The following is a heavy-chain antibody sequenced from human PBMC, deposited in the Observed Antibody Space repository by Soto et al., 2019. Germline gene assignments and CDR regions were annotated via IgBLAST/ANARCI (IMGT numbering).Heavy chain of an antibody. CDR3: ARNVPVTALGY. V-gene: IGHV3-66*01. J-gene: IGHJ4*02. CDR1: GVTVGNNY. CDR2: TNSGGDT. Sequence: EVRLVESGGGLVQPGGSLRLSCAASGVTVGNNYMSWVRQAPGKGLEWVLVTNSGGDTRYADSVKGRFTMSRDSTKNTVYLQMDCLRAEDTAVYFCARNVPVTALGYWGQGSLVTVSS. D-gene: IGHD4-17*01.